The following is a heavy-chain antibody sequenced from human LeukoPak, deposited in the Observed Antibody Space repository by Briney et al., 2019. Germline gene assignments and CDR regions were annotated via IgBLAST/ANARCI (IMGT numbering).Heavy chain of an antibody. Sequence: SETLSLTCTVSGGSISSGSYYWSWIRQPAGQGLEWIGRIYTSGSTNYNPSLKSRVTISVDTSRNQFSLKLRSVTAADTAVYYCARVTGYMIEDYFDYWGQGTLVTVSS. CDR2: IYTSGST. CDR1: GGSISSGSYY. J-gene: IGHJ4*02. CDR3: ARVTGYMIEDYFDY. V-gene: IGHV4-61*02. D-gene: IGHD3-22*01.